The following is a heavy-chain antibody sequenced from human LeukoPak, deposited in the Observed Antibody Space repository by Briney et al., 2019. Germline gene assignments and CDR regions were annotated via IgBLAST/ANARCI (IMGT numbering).Heavy chain of an antibody. CDR3: ARAVLRYFDWLLTPHDYYMDV. CDR2: INPNSGGT. Sequence: GASVKVSCKASGYTFTGYYMHWVRQAPGQGLEWMGWINPNSGGTNYAQKFQGRVTMTRDTSISTAYMELSRLRSDDTAVYYCARAVLRYFDWLLTPHDYYMDVWGKGTTVTVSS. V-gene: IGHV1-2*02. J-gene: IGHJ6*03. D-gene: IGHD3-9*01. CDR1: GYTFTGYY.